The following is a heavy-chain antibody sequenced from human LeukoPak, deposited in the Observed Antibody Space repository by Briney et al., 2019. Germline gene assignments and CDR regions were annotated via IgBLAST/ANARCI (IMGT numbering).Heavy chain of an antibody. CDR2: IYYSGST. J-gene: IGHJ4*02. V-gene: IGHV4-39*01. D-gene: IGHD3-3*01. CDR1: GGFISSSYY. Sequence: SETLSLTCTISGGFISSSYYWGWIRQPPGKGLEWIGDIYYSGSTYYNPSLKSRVTISVDTSKNQFSLKLSSVTAADTAVYYCATLLYYDFWSGYHRDYWGQGTLVTVSS. CDR3: ATLLYYDFWSGYHRDY.